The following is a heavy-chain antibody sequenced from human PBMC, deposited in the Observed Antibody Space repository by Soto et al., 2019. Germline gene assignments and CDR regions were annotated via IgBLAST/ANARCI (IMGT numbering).Heavy chain of an antibody. CDR2: INAGNGNT. CDR1: GYTFASYA. CDR3: ARDHSEGYDILTGYRGFDP. Sequence: ASVKVSCKASGYTFASYAMHWVRQAPGQRLEWMGWINAGNGNTKYSQKFQGRVTITRDTSASTAYMELSSLRSEDTAVYYCARDHSEGYDILTGYRGFDPWGQGTLVTVSS. J-gene: IGHJ5*02. V-gene: IGHV1-3*01. D-gene: IGHD3-9*01.